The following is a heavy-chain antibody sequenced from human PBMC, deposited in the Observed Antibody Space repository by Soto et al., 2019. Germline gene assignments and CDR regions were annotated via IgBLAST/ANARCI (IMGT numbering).Heavy chain of an antibody. CDR3: AKQWRNWGWEDS. Sequence: EVQLLESGGGLVQPGGSLRLSCAASGFTFSTYAMSWVRQAPGKGLEWVSAISGSGAGTYYADSVKGRFTISRDNSKNALYLQMNSLRAEDTAVYFCAKQWRNWGWEDSWGQGTLVTVSS. CDR1: GFTFSTYA. V-gene: IGHV3-23*01. CDR2: ISGSGAGT. J-gene: IGHJ4*02. D-gene: IGHD7-27*01.